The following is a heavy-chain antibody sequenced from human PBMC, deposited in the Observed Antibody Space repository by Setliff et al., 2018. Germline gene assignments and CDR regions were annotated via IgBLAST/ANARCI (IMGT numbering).Heavy chain of an antibody. CDR1: GFTFSIYS. Sequence: PGGSLRLSCAASGFTFSIYSMNWLRQAPGKGLEWVSYISSGSISTTHYADSVRGRFAVSRDNAKNTLYLQMNSLRAEDTAVYYCAREQFVGDYWGQGTLVTVSS. CDR3: AREQFVGDY. D-gene: IGHD3-10*01. J-gene: IGHJ4*02. CDR2: ISSGSISTT. V-gene: IGHV3-48*01.